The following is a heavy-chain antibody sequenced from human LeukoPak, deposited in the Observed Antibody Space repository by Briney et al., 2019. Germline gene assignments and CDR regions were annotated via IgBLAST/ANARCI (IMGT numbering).Heavy chain of an antibody. V-gene: IGHV4-59*01. D-gene: IGHD6-13*01. J-gene: IGHJ4*02. Sequence: SETLSLTCTVSGGSISTYYWSWIRQPPGKGLEWIGYIYYSGITRYNPSLKSRVTISVDTSKNQFSLKLSSATAADTAVYYCARVGSYSFDYWGQGTLVTVSS. CDR1: GGSISTYY. CDR2: IYYSGIT. CDR3: ARVGSYSFDY.